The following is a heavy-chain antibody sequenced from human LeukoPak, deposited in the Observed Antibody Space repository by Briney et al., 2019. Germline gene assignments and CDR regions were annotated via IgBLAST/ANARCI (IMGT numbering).Heavy chain of an antibody. V-gene: IGHV7-4-1*02. CDR1: GYTFTSYG. J-gene: IGHJ5*02. D-gene: IGHD3-10*01. CDR3: ARELELLWFGETPQNWFDP. Sequence: ASVKVSCKASGYTFTSYGISWVRQAPGQGLEWMGWINTNTGNPTYAQGFTGRFVFSLDTSVSTAYLQISSLKAEDTAVYYCARELELLWFGETPQNWFDPWGQGTLVTVSS. CDR2: INTNTGNP.